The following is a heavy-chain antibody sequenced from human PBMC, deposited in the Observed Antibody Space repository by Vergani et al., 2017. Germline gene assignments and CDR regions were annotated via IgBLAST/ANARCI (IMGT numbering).Heavy chain of an antibody. J-gene: IGHJ4*02. Sequence: QVQLVESGGGVVQPGRSLRLSCAASGFTFSSYGMHWVRQAPGKGLEWVAVISYDGSNKYYADSVKGRFTISRDNSKNTLYLQMNSLRAEDTAVYYCAKGGSVRGYSGYDYFDYWGQGTLVTVSS. V-gene: IGHV3-30*18. CDR1: GFTFSSYG. CDR3: AKGGSVRGYSGYDYFDY. D-gene: IGHD5-12*01. CDR2: ISYDGSNK.